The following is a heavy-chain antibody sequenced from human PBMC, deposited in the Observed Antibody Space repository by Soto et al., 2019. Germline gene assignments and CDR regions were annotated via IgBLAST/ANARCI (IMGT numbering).Heavy chain of an antibody. Sequence: QVTLKESGPVLVKPTETLTLTCAVSGFSLNNARVAVSWIRQPPGRGLEWLAHIFSNDDKSYNSSLKSRLTISNEPSKSQVVLTISNVDPVDTATYYWARYYPPFRDNGLDVWGQGTTVTVPS. CDR2: IFSNDDK. CDR3: ARYYPPFRDNGLDV. V-gene: IGHV2-26*01. CDR1: GFSLNNARVA. J-gene: IGHJ6*02. D-gene: IGHD3-10*01.